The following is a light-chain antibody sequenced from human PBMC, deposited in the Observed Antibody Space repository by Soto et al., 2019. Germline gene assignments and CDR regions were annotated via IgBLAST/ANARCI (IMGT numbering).Light chain of an antibody. CDR1: QSVSSW. V-gene: IGKV1-5*03. Sequence: DIQMTQSPSTLSASVGDRVTITCRAGQSVSSWLAWYQQKPGQGPKLLIYKASNLQSGVPSRFSGSGSGTVFTLTISSLQPDDFATYYCRQHNSYPLTFGGGTKVEIK. CDR2: KAS. J-gene: IGKJ4*01. CDR3: RQHNSYPLT.